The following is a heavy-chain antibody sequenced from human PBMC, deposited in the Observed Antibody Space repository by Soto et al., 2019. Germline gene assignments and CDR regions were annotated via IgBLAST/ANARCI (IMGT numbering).Heavy chain of an antibody. D-gene: IGHD6-19*01. Sequence: SETLSLTCTVSGGSVSSGSYYWSWIRQPPGKGLEWIGYIYYSGSTNYNPSLKSRVTISVDTSKNQFSLKLSSVTAADTAVYYCARGIAVAGTSYWFDPWGQGTLVTVSS. J-gene: IGHJ5*02. CDR1: GGSVSSGSYY. V-gene: IGHV4-61*01. CDR3: ARGIAVAGTSYWFDP. CDR2: IYYSGST.